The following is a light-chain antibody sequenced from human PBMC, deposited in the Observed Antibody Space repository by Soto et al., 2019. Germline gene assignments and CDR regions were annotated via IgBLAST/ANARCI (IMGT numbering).Light chain of an antibody. CDR2: WAS. CDR1: RSVLYSSNSKNY. V-gene: IGKV4-1*01. Sequence: DIVMTQSPDSLAVFLRERATINCRSSRSVLYSSNSKNYLAWYQQKPGQSPKLLIYWASTRESGVPDRFRGSGSGTDFTLTISSLQAEDVAVYYCQQYYSTPPTFGQGTKVEIK. CDR3: QQYYSTPPT. J-gene: IGKJ1*01.